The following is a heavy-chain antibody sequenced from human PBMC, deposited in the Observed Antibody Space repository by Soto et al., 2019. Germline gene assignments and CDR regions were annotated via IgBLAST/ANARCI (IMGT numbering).Heavy chain of an antibody. V-gene: IGHV2-5*01. J-gene: IGHJ4*02. CDR2: IYWNDDK. Sequence: ESGPTLVNPTQTLTLTCALSGFSVSARGVGVGWIRQPPGKALEWPAIIYWNDDKLYRPSLQSRLTITKDTSKNQVVLTMTNMDPVDTATYYCAHSPWGAAPDYWGQGTPVTVSS. D-gene: IGHD3-16*01. CDR3: AHSPWGAAPDY. CDR1: GFSVSARGVG.